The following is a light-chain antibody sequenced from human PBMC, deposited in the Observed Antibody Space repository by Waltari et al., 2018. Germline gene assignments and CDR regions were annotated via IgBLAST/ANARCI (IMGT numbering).Light chain of an antibody. CDR3: QSYDSSLSGLYV. V-gene: IGLV1-40*01. CDR1: SSNLGAGYD. Sequence: QSVLTQPPSVSGAPGQRVTIPCTGSSSNLGAGYDAHWYQQLPGPAPKLLIYGNSNRPSGVPDRFSGSKSGTSASLAITGLQAEDEADYYCQSYDSSLSGLYVFGTGTKVTVL. J-gene: IGLJ1*01. CDR2: GNS.